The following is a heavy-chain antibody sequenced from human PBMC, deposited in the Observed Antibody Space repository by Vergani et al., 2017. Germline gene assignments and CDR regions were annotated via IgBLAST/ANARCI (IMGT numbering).Heavy chain of an antibody. CDR1: GYTFTSYY. CDR2: INPSGGST. Sequence: QVQLVQSGAEVKKPGASVKVSCKASGYTFTSYYMHWVRQAPGQGLEWMGIINPSGGSTSYAQKFQSRVTMTRDTSTSTVYMELSSLRSEDTAVYYCARVGITMIVVAPLDYWGQGTLVTVSS. D-gene: IGHD3-22*01. CDR3: ARVGITMIVVAPLDY. V-gene: IGHV1-46*03. J-gene: IGHJ4*02.